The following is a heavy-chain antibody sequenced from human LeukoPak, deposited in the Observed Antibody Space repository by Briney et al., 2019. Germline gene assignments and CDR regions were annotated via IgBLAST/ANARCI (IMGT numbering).Heavy chain of an antibody. CDR2: MYYSEST. D-gene: IGHD6-19*01. CDR1: GGSISSYY. V-gene: IGHV4-59*01. J-gene: IGHJ4*02. CDR3: AGGYLSIAVAGTIDY. Sequence: SETLSLTCTVSGGSISSYYWSWIRQPPGKGLEWIGYMYYSESTKYNPSLKSRVTISVDTSKNQFSLKLSSVTAADTAVYYCAGGYLSIAVAGTIDYWGQGTLVTVSS.